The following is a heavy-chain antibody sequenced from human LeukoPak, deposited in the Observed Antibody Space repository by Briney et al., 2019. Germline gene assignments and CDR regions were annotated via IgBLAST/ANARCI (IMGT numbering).Heavy chain of an antibody. V-gene: IGHV4-59*08. CDR3: ARQRYDSSGYHFDY. CDR1: GGSISSYY. J-gene: IGHJ4*02. Sequence: SETLSLTCTVSGGSISSYYWSWIRQPPGKGLEWIGYIYYSGSTNYNPSLKSRVTISVDTSKNQFSLKLSSVTAADTAVYYCARQRYDSSGYHFDYWGQGTLVTVSS. CDR2: IYYSGST. D-gene: IGHD3-22*01.